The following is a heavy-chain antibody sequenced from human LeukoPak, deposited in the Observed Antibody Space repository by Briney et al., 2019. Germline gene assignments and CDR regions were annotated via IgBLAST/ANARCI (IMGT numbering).Heavy chain of an antibody. J-gene: IGHJ4*02. CDR1: GFTFSSYA. Sequence: TGGSLRLSCAASGFTFSSYAMSWVRQAPGKGLEWVSSISNSGGRTFYTDSVKGRFTISRDNSKITLYLQMNSLRAEDTAVYYCARDVRVAGTFDYWGQGTLVTVSS. V-gene: IGHV3-23*01. D-gene: IGHD6-19*01. CDR2: ISNSGGRT. CDR3: ARDVRVAGTFDY.